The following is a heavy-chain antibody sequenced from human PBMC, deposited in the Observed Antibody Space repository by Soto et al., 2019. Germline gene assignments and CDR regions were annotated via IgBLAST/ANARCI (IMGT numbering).Heavy chain of an antibody. CDR1: GYTFTSYG. CDR2: IGVYNGDT. V-gene: IGHV1-18*01. J-gene: IGHJ4*02. D-gene: IGHD6-19*01. CDR3: ARLGSSGWSLYSPDY. Sequence: ASVKVSCKASGYTFTSYGISWVRQAPGRGLEWMGWIGVYNGDTKYAQKLQDRVTLTTDTSTSTAYMELRSLTSDDTAVYYCARLGSSGWSLYSPDYWGQGNLVTVSS.